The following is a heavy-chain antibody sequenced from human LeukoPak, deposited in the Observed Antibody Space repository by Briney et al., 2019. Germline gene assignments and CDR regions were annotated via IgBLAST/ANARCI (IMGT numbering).Heavy chain of an antibody. V-gene: IGHV3-30-3*01. CDR1: GFTFSSYA. CDR3: GRDGDSSGYFYLDN. CDR2: ILHDGSNK. Sequence: PGRSLRLSCAASGFTFSSYAMHWVRQAPGKGLEWVAAILHDGSNKYYADSVKGRFTISRDNSKNTLSLQMNSLRADDTAVYYCGRDGDSSGYFYLDNWGQETLVTVSS. D-gene: IGHD3-22*01. J-gene: IGHJ4*02.